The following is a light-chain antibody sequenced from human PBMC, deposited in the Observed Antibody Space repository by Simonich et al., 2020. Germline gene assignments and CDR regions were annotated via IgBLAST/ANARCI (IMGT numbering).Light chain of an antibody. CDR1: SSDVGGYNY. V-gene: IGLV2-8*01. CDR3: SSYAGSNNYVV. Sequence: QSALTQPASVSGSPGQSITISCTGTSSDVGGYNYVSWYQQHPGKAPKLMIYEVSKRPSGVPVRFSGSKSGNTASLTVSGLQAEDEADYYCSSYAGSNNYVVFGGGTKLTVL. J-gene: IGLJ2*01. CDR2: EVS.